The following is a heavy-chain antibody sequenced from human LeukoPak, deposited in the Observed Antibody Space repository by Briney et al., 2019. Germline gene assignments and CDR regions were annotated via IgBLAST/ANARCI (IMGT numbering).Heavy chain of an antibody. V-gene: IGHV3-23*01. CDR1: EFTFSSKP. D-gene: IGHD4-17*01. Sequence: GFLRLSWAPSEFTFSSKPLSWFRQPPGRGLKWFSAISGSGGSIYYADSVKGRFTISRDNSKNTLYLQMNSLRAEDTAVYYCAKVRTTVTTFHYFDYWGQGTLVTVSS. J-gene: IGHJ4*02. CDR2: ISGSGGSI. CDR3: AKVRTTVTTFHYFDY.